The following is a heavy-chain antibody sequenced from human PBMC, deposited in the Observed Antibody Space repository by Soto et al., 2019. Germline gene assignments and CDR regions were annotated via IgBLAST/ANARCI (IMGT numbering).Heavy chain of an antibody. CDR3: ARTPETRDWLDP. D-gene: IGHD1-7*01. Sequence: SETLSLTCSVSGASVSSYYWSWVRQPPGKGLEWIGYIYYIGAYNYNPSLKSRVTISVDTSKNQFSLKLTSVTAADTAVYYCARTPETRDWLDPWGQGTQVTVS. CDR1: GASVSSYY. CDR2: IYYIGAY. J-gene: IGHJ5*02. V-gene: IGHV4-59*02.